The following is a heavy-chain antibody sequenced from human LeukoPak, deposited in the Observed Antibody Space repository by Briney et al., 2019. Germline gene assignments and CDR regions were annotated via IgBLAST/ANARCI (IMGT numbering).Heavy chain of an antibody. J-gene: IGHJ2*01. CDR2: IYTSGST. CDR1: GFNFISSW. CDR3: ARDRYYYSFDWYFDL. Sequence: GSLRLSCAASGFNFISSWMNWVRQAPGKGLEWIGRIYTSGSTNYNPSLKSRVTMSVDTSKNQFSLKLSSVTAADTAVYYCARDRYYYSFDWYFDLWGRGTLVTVSS. D-gene: IGHD3-10*01. V-gene: IGHV4-4*07.